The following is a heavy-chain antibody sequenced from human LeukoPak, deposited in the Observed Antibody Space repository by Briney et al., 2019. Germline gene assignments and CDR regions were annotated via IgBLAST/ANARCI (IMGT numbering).Heavy chain of an antibody. J-gene: IGHJ4*02. CDR2: INHSGST. Sequence: SETLSLTCAVYGWSFSGYYWSWIRQPPGKGLEWIGEINHSGSTNYNPSLKSRVTISVDTSKNQFSLKLSSVTAADTAVYYCARRIYCSGGSCYEADYWGQGTLVTVSS. CDR1: GWSFSGYY. CDR3: ARRIYCSGGSCYEADY. V-gene: IGHV4-34*01. D-gene: IGHD2-15*01.